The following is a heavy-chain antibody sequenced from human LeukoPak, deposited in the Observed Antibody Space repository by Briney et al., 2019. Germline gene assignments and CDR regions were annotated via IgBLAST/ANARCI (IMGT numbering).Heavy chain of an antibody. CDR3: AREGMEVDYDSSGYYNY. CDR1: GYTFTSYA. V-gene: IGHV1-3*01. Sequence: ASVKVSCKASGYTFTSYAMHWVRQAPGQRLEWMGWINAGNGNTKYSQKFQGRVTITRDTSASTAYMELSSLRSEDTAVYYCAREGMEVDYDSSGYYNYWGQGTLVTVSS. D-gene: IGHD3-22*01. CDR2: INAGNGNT. J-gene: IGHJ4*02.